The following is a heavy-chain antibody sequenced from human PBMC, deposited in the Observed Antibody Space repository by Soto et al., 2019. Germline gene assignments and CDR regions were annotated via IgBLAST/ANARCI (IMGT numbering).Heavy chain of an antibody. Sequence: QVQLQQWGAGLLKPSETLSLTCAVYGGSFSGYYWSWIRQPPGKGLEWIGEINHSGGTDYSPSLKSRVTISVDTSKNQFSLKLSSLTAADTAVYYCARGGGSGWYLDRWGQGTLVTVSS. V-gene: IGHV4-34*01. CDR3: ARGGGSGWYLDR. CDR1: GGSFSGYY. CDR2: INHSGGT. D-gene: IGHD6-19*01. J-gene: IGHJ5*02.